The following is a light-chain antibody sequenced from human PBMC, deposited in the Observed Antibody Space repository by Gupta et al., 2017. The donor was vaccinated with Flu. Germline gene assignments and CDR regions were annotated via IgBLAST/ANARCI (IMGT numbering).Light chain of an antibody. CDR2: EVS. J-gene: IGLJ1*01. Sequence: QSALTQPASASGSLGQSITISCTGTSSDVGGYNYVSWYQQHPGKPPNLMSYEVSTRPSGVSNRFSASKSGNTASMTISGHQAENEADYYCSSYTSSSTPWVFRTGTKVTVL. V-gene: IGLV2-14*01. CDR3: SSYTSSSTPWV. CDR1: SSDVGGYNY.